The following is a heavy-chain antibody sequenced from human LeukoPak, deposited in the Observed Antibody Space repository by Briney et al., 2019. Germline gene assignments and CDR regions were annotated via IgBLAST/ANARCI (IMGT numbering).Heavy chain of an antibody. J-gene: IGHJ4*02. V-gene: IGHV3-43*02. CDR2: ISGDGGST. CDR3: AKDSEYYYDSSGYYGD. Sequence: GGSLRPSCAASGFTFDDYVMHWVRQAPGKGLEWVSLISGDGGSTYYADSVKGRFTISRDNSKNSLYLQMNSLRTEDTALYYCAKDSEYYYDSSGYYGDWGQGTLVTVSS. CDR1: GFTFDDYV. D-gene: IGHD3-22*01.